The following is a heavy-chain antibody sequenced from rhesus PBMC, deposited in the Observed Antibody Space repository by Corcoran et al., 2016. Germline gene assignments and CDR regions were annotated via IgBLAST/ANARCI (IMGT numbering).Heavy chain of an antibody. D-gene: IGHD5-24*01. Sequence: EVQLVESGGGLVQPGGSLRLSCVASGFTFSNYWMSWVRQAPGKGLDWVGRIKNKADGGTAAYAESVKGRFTISRDDSKNTLYLQMNSLKTEDTAVYYCTRGGGTAGTVYWGQGVLVTVSS. V-gene: IGHV3-16*02. J-gene: IGHJ4*01. CDR1: GFTFSNYW. CDR3: TRGGGTAGTVY. CDR2: IKNKADGGTA.